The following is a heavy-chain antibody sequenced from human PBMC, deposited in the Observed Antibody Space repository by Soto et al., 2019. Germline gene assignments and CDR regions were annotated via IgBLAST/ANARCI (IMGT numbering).Heavy chain of an antibody. J-gene: IGHJ5*01. V-gene: IGHV3-48*03. D-gene: IGHD6-13*01. CDR1: GFTFITEE. CDR2: ITSSGNTI. CDR3: ARSAPGYTSSWFDS. Sequence: GGSLRLSCVASGFTFITEEFNWFRQAPGKGLEWVSYITSSGNTIHYAESVKGRFTISRNNARNSLYLQMNSLRAEDTAIYYCARSAPGYTSSWFDSWGQGTLVTVSS.